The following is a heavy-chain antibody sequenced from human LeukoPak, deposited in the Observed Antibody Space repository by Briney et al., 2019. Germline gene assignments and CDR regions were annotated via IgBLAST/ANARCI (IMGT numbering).Heavy chain of an antibody. D-gene: IGHD6-13*01. Sequence: GGSLRPSCAASEFTFSDYYMTWIRQAPGKGLEWVSYISGSGNIIYYADSVKGRFTISRDNAKNSLYLQMNSLRAEDTAVYYCARGQGYSDYWGQGTLVTVSS. J-gene: IGHJ4*02. CDR2: ISGSGNII. V-gene: IGHV3-11*01. CDR3: ARGQGYSDY. CDR1: EFTFSDYY.